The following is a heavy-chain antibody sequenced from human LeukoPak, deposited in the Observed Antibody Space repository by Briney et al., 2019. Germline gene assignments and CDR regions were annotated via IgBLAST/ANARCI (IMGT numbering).Heavy chain of an antibody. CDR1: GGSISSGGYY. J-gene: IGHJ6*02. CDR2: IYYSGST. CDR3: ARDNDSSGYYPYYYYGMDV. Sequence: SETLSLTCTVSGGSISSGGYYWSWIRQHPGKGLEWIGYIYYSGSTYYNPSLKSRVTISVDTSKNQFSLKLSSVTAADTAVYYCARDNDSSGYYPYYYYGMDVWGQGTTVTVSS. D-gene: IGHD3-22*01. V-gene: IGHV4-31*03.